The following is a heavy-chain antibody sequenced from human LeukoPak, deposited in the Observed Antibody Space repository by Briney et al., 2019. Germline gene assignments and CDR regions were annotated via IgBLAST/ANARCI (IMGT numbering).Heavy chain of an antibody. D-gene: IGHD2-2*02. Sequence: PSETLSLTCAVYGGSFSGYYWSWIRQPPGKGLEWIGEINHSGSTNYNPSLKSRVTISVDTSKNQFSLKLSSVTAADTAVYYCASARGGFAVVPAAIGLWGQGTLVTVSS. CDR1: GGSFSGYY. J-gene: IGHJ4*02. V-gene: IGHV4-34*01. CDR3: ASARGGFAVVPAAIGL. CDR2: INHSGST.